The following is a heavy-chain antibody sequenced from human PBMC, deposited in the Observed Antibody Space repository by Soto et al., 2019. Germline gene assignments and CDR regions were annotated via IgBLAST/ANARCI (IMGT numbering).Heavy chain of an antibody. V-gene: IGHV4-61*01. CDR1: GGSISSGNFY. J-gene: IGHJ4*02. D-gene: IGHD6-13*01. Sequence: KPXERLSRTGRVSGGSISSGNFYWRWIRQPPGKGLEWIAYIHSGGSTDYNPSLKSRVFISRDTSKNQFSLTVRSVTAADTAMYYCARVGDFAGAYWGQGHLVTVYS. CDR2: IHSGGST. CDR3: ARVGDFAGAY.